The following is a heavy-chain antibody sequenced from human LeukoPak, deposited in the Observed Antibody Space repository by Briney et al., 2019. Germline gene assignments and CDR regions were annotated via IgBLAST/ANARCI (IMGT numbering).Heavy chain of an antibody. J-gene: IGHJ4*02. D-gene: IGHD3-22*01. CDR3: ARLGMAASYFYDSSGDKFDY. CDR1: GGSMSSGSYY. Sequence: PSETLSLTCSVSGGSMSSGSYYWSWIRQHTGKGLEWMGHIYYSGTVYYNPSLRSRVSISVDTSKNQFSLRLSSVTVADTAVYYCARLGMAASYFYDSSGDKFDYWGQGTLVTVSS. V-gene: IGHV4-31*03. CDR2: IYYSGTV.